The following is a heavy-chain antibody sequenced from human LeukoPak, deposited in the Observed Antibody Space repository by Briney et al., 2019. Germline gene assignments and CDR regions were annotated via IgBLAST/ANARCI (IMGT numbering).Heavy chain of an antibody. CDR1: GGSISSYY. D-gene: IGHD3-3*01. V-gene: IGHV4-4*07. Sequence: PSETLSLTCTVSGGSISSYYWSWIRQPAGKGLEWIGHIYSSGSTNYNPSLKSRVTMSVDTSKNQFSLKLSSVTAADTAVYYCAREGGVLGTYYDFWSGYYREDAFDIWGQGTMVTVSS. CDR2: IYSSGST. CDR3: AREGGVLGTYYDFWSGYYREDAFDI. J-gene: IGHJ3*02.